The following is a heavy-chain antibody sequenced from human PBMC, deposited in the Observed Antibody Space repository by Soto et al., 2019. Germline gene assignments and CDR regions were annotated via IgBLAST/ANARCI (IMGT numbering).Heavy chain of an antibody. CDR3: AKDRVVYAHDAFDI. J-gene: IGHJ3*02. Sequence: VGSLRLSCAASGVTFSNYAMSWVRQAPGKGLEWVSLISGSSGVTFYADSVKGRFTISRDNSKNTLYLRMNSLRAEDTAVYYCAKDRVVYAHDAFDIWGQGTMVTVSS. V-gene: IGHV3-23*01. CDR2: ISGSSGVT. CDR1: GVTFSNYA. D-gene: IGHD2-8*02.